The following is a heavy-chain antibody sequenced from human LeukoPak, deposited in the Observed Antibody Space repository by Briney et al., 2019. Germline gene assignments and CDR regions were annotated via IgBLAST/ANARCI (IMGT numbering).Heavy chain of an antibody. CDR2: IKPNSGGT. CDR1: GYTFTNYY. Sequence: ASVKVSCKTSGYTFTNYYMHWVRQAPGQGLEWMGWIKPNSGGTNYAQKFQGRVAMTRDTSINTAYMELNRLRSDDTAVYYCVPSLTNWYYFDYWGQGTLVTVSS. D-gene: IGHD1-1*01. V-gene: IGHV1-2*02. J-gene: IGHJ4*02. CDR3: VPSLTNWYYFDY.